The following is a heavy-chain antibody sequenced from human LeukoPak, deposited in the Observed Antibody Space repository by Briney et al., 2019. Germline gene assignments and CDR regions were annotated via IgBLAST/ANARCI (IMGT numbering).Heavy chain of an antibody. CDR2: IYPGDSDT. CDR1: GYRFSSYW. J-gene: IGHJ5*02. Sequence: GESRKISCQGSGYRFSSYWIGWVRQIPGRGLEWMGIIYPGDSDTRYSPSFQGQVTISVDKSINTAFLQWSSLKASDTAVYYCARQEVTGGNWFDPWGQGTLVTVSS. D-gene: IGHD4-23*01. CDR3: ARQEVTGGNWFDP. V-gene: IGHV5-51*01.